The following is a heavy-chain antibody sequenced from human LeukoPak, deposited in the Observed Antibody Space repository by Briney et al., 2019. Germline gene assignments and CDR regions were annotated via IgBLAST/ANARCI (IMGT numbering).Heavy chain of an antibody. V-gene: IGHV4-38-2*01. CDR2: IYHSGNT. CDR1: GYTISSRYS. D-gene: IGHD2-2*01. CDR3: ARMERSMAADY. J-gene: IGHJ4*02. Sequence: PSETLSLTCAVSGYTISSRYSWGWIRQPPGKGLEWIGNIYHSGNTYYNQSLRSRVTISADMSKAQFSLKLRSATAADTAVYYCARMERSMAADYWGQGTLVTVSS.